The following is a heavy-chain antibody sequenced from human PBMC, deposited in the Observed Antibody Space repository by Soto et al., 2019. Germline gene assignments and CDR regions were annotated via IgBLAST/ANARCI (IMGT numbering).Heavy chain of an antibody. D-gene: IGHD2-8*01. V-gene: IGHV3-15*01. CDR2: IKSKTDGGTT. CDR3: TVRMTYYYYGMDV. CDR1: GFTFTNAW. Sequence: GAALRLAFAASGFTFTNAWMNWFRQAPGKGLEWVGRIKSKTDGGTTDYAAPVKGRFTISRDDSKNTLYLQMNSLKTEDTAVYYCTVRMTYYYYGMDVCGQGTTVTVSS. J-gene: IGHJ6*02.